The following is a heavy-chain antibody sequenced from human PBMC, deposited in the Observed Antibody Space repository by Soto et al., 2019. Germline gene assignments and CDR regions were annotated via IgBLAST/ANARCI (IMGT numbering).Heavy chain of an antibody. D-gene: IGHD3-22*01. J-gene: IGHJ4*02. CDR3: VKDDGGYPSTAPH. CDR2: ISGSGDRT. V-gene: IGHV3-23*01. CDR1: EITISNYP. Sequence: EVQLLESGGGLVQPGGSLRLSCAASEITISNYPRSWVRQAPGRGLNWVSGISGSGDRTYYADSAKGRFTISKDISKNSLSLQLDSLRVEDTAVYFCVKDDGGYPSTAPHWGQGTLVTVSS.